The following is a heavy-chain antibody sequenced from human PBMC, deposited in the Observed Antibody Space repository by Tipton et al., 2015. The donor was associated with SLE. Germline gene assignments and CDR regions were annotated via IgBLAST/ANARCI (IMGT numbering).Heavy chain of an antibody. V-gene: IGHV4-59*05. CDR3: AIHTGIVGATPFVY. D-gene: IGHD1-26*01. CDR1: GGSISSYY. Sequence: TLSLTCTVSGGSISSYYWSWIRQPVGQGVEWIGRIYYSGSTYYNPSLKSRVTISVDTSKNQFSLKLSPVTAADTAVYYCAIHTGIVGATPFVYWGQGTLVTVSS. CDR2: IYYSGST. J-gene: IGHJ4*02.